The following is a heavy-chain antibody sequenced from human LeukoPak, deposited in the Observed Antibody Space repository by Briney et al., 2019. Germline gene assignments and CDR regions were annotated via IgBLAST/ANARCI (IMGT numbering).Heavy chain of an antibody. V-gene: IGHV3-23*01. CDR2: ISGSGRST. Sequence: GGSLRLFCAASGFTFSDYAMTWLRRAPGKGLEWVAGISGSGRSTYYADSVKGHFTISRDNSKNTLYLQMNTLRADDTAVYYSANQYSYGRFDNRGRGTLVTVSS. CDR1: GFTFSDYA. J-gene: IGHJ4*02. D-gene: IGHD3-16*01. CDR3: ANQYSYGRFDN.